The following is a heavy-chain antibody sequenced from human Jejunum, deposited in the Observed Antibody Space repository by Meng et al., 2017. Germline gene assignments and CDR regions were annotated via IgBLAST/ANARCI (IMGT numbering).Heavy chain of an antibody. CDR3: ARGVVAGAPYPGHWFDP. Sequence: QALLQGSGPGLVKPSQTLSLTGPVSGGSISSVDYYWSWIRQHPGKGLEWIGSIHYTGNAYQNPSLKSRLTMSIDTSENQFSLKLSSVTAADTAVYYCARGVVAGAPYPGHWFDPWGQGTLVTVSS. V-gene: IGHV4-31*03. J-gene: IGHJ5*02. D-gene: IGHD2-15*01. CDR1: GGSISSVDYY. CDR2: IHYTGNA.